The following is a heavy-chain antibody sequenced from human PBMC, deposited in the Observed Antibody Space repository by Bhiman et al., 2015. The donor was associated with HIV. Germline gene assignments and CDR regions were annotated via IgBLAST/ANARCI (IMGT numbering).Heavy chain of an antibody. CDR3: ARPDSSLGYYYYGMDV. Sequence: QVQLVESGGGVVQPGRSLRLSCAASGFTFSTYAMHWVRQAPGKGLEWVAVISYDGSNKYYTDSVKGRFTISRDNSKNTLFLQMNSLRPEDTAVYYCARPDSSLGYYYYGMDVWGQGTTVTVSS. D-gene: IGHD3-10*01. CDR1: GFTFSTYA. V-gene: IGHV3-30*03. CDR2: ISYDGSNK. J-gene: IGHJ6*02.